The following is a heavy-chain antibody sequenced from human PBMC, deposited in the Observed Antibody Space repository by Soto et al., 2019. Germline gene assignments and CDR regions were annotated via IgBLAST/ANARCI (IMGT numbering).Heavy chain of an antibody. J-gene: IGHJ4*02. Sequence: EVQVLESGGGLVQPGGSLRLSCAASGFTFSTHAMTWVRQAPGKGLEWVSSISDSGGSTYYADSVKGRFTISRDNSKNTLYLQMNSLRVEDTAIYYCVNRMSDLESWGQGTLVTVSS. CDR3: VNRMSDLES. CDR1: GFTFSTHA. CDR2: ISDSGGST. V-gene: IGHV3-23*01. D-gene: IGHD2-21*02.